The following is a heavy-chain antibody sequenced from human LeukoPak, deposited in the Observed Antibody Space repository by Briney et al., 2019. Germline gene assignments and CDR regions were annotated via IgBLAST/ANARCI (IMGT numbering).Heavy chain of an antibody. V-gene: IGHV3-53*01. CDR3: ARRSGHHYDMDV. CDR1: GFTVSSNY. CDR2: IYSGGST. Sequence: GGSLRLSCSVSGFTVSSNYMSWVRQAPAKGLEWISVIYSGGSTYYADSVKGRFTISRDNSKNTLYLQMNSLRAEDSAVYYCARRSGHHYDMDVWGQGTTVTVSS. J-gene: IGHJ6*02. D-gene: IGHD2-15*01.